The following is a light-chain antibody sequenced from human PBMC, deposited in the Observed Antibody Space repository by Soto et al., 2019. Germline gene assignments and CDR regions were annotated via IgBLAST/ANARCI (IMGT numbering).Light chain of an antibody. J-gene: IGLJ3*02. CDR3: QSYDSSLSGRV. V-gene: IGLV1-40*01. Sequence: QLVLTQPPSVSGAPGQRVTISCTGSNSNIGAGYDVHWYQQLPGTAPKLLIFAYNNRPSGVPDRFSGSKSVTSASLAISGLQAEDEADYYCQSYDSSLSGRVFGGGTKLTVL. CDR1: NSNIGAGYD. CDR2: AYN.